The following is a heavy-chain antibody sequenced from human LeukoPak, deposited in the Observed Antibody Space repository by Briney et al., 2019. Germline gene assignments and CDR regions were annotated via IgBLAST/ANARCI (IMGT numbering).Heavy chain of an antibody. CDR2: LHPNNGAT. J-gene: IGHJ4*02. CDR3: ARWQEGSGTYYIDH. V-gene: IGHV1-2*02. Sequence: ASVKVSCKASGYIFTGYYMKWVRQAPGQGLEWMGWLHPNNGATNYAQKFQGRITLTRDPSISTAYMELSSLTSDDTAVYFFARWQEGSGTYYIDHWGQGTWSPSPQ. CDR1: GYIFTGYY. D-gene: IGHD3-10*01.